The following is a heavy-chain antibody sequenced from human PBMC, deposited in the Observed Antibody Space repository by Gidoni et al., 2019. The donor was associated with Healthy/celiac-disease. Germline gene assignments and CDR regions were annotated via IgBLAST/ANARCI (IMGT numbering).Heavy chain of an antibody. CDR3: ARVDGSGSYYGPFDY. CDR2: INSDGSST. CDR1: GFTFSRYW. V-gene: IGHV3-74*01. Sequence: EVQLVESGGGLVQPGGSLRLSCAASGFTFSRYWMHWVRQAPGKGLVWVSRINSDGSSTSYADSVKGRFTISRDNAKNTLYLQMNSLRAEDTAVYYCARVDGSGSYYGPFDYWGQGTLVTVSS. D-gene: IGHD3-10*01. J-gene: IGHJ4*02.